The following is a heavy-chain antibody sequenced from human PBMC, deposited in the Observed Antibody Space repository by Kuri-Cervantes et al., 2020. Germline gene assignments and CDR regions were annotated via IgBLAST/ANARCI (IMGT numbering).Heavy chain of an antibody. Sequence: SETLSLTCAVSGYSISSGFYWGWIRQPPGKGLEWIGSIYGSGSTSYNASLQSRITISVDTSKNQFSLKLSSVTAADTAVYYCARGVYCSGGSCYPGAFDIWGQGTMVTVPS. CDR1: GYSISSGFY. CDR2: IYGSGST. D-gene: IGHD2-15*01. CDR3: ARGVYCSGGSCYPGAFDI. J-gene: IGHJ3*02. V-gene: IGHV4-38-2*01.